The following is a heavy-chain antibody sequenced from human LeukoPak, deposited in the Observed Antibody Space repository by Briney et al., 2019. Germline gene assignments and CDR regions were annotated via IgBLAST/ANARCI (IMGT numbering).Heavy chain of an antibody. D-gene: IGHD2-21*01. J-gene: IGHJ4*01. Sequence: GGSLRLSCAASGFTFSNYAMHWVRQAPGKGLEWVAVISYDGSNRYYADSVKGRFTISRDNSKNTLYLQMNSLRPEDTAVYYCARDIRSHSDYWGQEPWSPSPQ. CDR1: GFTFSNYA. CDR3: ARDIRSHSDY. CDR2: ISYDGSNR. V-gene: IGHV3-30-3*01.